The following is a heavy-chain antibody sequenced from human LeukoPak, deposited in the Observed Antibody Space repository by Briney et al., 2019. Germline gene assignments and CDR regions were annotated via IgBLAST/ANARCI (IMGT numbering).Heavy chain of an antibody. Sequence: PGGSLRLSCAASGFTFSSYGMHWVRQAPGKGLEWVAVIWYDGSDEYYTDSVKGRFTIFRDNSKNTLYLQMNSLRAEDTAIYYWARAGDAFDLWGQGTMVTVPS. CDR2: IWYDGSDE. CDR1: GFTFSSYG. CDR3: ARAGDAFDL. V-gene: IGHV3-33*01. J-gene: IGHJ3*01.